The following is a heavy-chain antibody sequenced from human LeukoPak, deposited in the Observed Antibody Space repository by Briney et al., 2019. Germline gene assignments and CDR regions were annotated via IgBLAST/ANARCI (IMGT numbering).Heavy chain of an antibody. CDR2: IKQDGSEK. J-gene: IGHJ6*02. D-gene: IGHD1-26*01. CDR3: ARDRSIYYYGMDV. V-gene: IGHV3-7*01. CDR1: GFTFSSYW. Sequence: PGGSLRLSCAASGFTFSSYWMSWVRQAPGKRLEWVANIKQDGSEKYYVDSVKGRFTISRDNAKNSLYLQMNSLRAEDTAVYYCARDRSIYYYGMDVWGQGTTVTVSS.